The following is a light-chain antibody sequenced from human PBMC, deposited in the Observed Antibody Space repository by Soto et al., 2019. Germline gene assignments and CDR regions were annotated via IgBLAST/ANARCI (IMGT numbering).Light chain of an antibody. CDR2: GAS. V-gene: IGKV1-39*01. Sequence: DIQMTQSPSSLSAAVGDRVAITCRASQRISTSLNWYQQRPGKSPELLIYGASDLQSGAPSRFSGLGSGTDFTLIISNLQPEDFATYYCQQSYSMPLTFGGGTKVEIK. CDR1: QRISTS. CDR3: QQSYSMPLT. J-gene: IGKJ4*01.